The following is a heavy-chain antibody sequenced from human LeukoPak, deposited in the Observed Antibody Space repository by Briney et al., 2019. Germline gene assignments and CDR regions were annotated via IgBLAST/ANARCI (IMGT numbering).Heavy chain of an antibody. V-gene: IGHV4-59*08. J-gene: IGHJ5*02. CDR3: ARGYYYDSSGFNWFDP. D-gene: IGHD3-22*01. Sequence: SETLSLTCAVYGGSFSGYFWNWIRQPPGKGLEWIGYIYYSGSTNYNPSLKSRVTISVDTSKNQFSLKLSSVTAADTAVYYCARGYYYDSSGFNWFDPWGQGTLVTVSS. CDR2: IYYSGST. CDR1: GGSFSGYF.